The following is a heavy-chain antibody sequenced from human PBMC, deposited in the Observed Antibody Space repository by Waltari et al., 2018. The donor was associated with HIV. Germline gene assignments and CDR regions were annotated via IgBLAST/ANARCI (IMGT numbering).Heavy chain of an antibody. CDR3: ARDPMRGGRGY. CDR1: GYTFTSYA. D-gene: IGHD2-15*01. J-gene: IGHJ4*02. Sequence: QVQLVQSGAEVKKPGASVKVSCKASGYTFTSYAMHWVRQAPGQRLEWMGWINAGNGNTKYSQKFQGRVTITRDTSASTAYMERSSLRSEDTAVYYCARDPMRGGRGYWGQGTLVTVSS. V-gene: IGHV1-3*01. CDR2: INAGNGNT.